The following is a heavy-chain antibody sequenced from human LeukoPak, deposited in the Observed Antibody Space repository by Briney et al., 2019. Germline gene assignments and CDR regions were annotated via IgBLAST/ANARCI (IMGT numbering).Heavy chain of an antibody. D-gene: IGHD2-21*01. J-gene: IGHJ4*02. CDR3: ARGESLWLAGGFDY. CDR2: TYYRSKWYN. V-gene: IGHV6-1*01. Sequence: SQTLSLTCAISGDSVSSNSFAWNWMRQSPSRGLEWLGRTYYRSKWYNDYAVSVKSRITINPDTSKNQFSLQLNSVTPEDTAVYYCARGESLWLAGGFDYWGQGTLVTVSS. CDR1: GDSVSSNSFA.